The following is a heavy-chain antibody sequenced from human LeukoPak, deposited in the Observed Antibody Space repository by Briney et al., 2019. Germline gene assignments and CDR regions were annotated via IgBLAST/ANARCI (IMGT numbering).Heavy chain of an antibody. CDR3: AKGVKFYVNYGMDV. CDR1: GFTFISYG. CDR2: ISYDGSNK. Sequence: QPGGSLRLSCAASGFTFISYGMHWVRQAPGKGLEGVAVISYDGSNKYYADSVKGRFTISRDNSKNTLYLQMNSLRAEDTAVYYCAKGVKFYVNYGMDVWGQGTTVTVSS. V-gene: IGHV3-30*18. D-gene: IGHD3-16*01. J-gene: IGHJ6*02.